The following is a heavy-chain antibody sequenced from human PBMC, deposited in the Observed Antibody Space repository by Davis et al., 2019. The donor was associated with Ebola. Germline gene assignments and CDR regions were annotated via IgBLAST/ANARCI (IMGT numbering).Heavy chain of an antibody. J-gene: IGHJ4*02. V-gene: IGHV3-66*01. CDR2: VHPAGDT. CDR3: ARGGDYAKVGY. Sequence: GGSLRLSCAASGLSVSTNYMNWVRQAPGKGLEWVSFVHPAGDTFYADSVKGRFVISRDIFKNTVTLQMNGLSAEDTAVYYCARGGDYAKVGYWGQGTLVTVSS. CDR1: GLSVSTNY. D-gene: IGHD4-17*01.